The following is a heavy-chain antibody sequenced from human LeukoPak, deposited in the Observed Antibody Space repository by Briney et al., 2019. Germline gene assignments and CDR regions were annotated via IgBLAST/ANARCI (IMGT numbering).Heavy chain of an antibody. CDR1: GGSFSDYY. Sequence: SETLSLTCAVYGGSFSDYYWNWIRHPPGKGLEWIGYIYYSGSTNYSPSLKSRVTISVDTPKNQFSLKLSSVTAADTAVYYCASSGSFRQQLIKWGQGTLVTVSS. CDR2: IYYSGST. V-gene: IGHV4-59*01. CDR3: ASSGSFRQQLIK. D-gene: IGHD6-13*01. J-gene: IGHJ4*02.